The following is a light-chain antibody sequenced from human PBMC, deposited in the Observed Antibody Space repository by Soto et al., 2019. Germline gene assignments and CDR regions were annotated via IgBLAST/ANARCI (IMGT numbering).Light chain of an antibody. CDR2: DAL. CDR1: QSISSR. Sequence: DIQMTQSPSTLSASVGDRVGIACRASQSISSRLAWYQKKPGKAPKLLIYDALNLESGVPSRFSGSGSGTEFTLSIGSLQPDDFATYYCQQNYNLPRTFGQGTKVDIK. CDR3: QQNYNLPRT. J-gene: IGKJ1*01. V-gene: IGKV1-5*01.